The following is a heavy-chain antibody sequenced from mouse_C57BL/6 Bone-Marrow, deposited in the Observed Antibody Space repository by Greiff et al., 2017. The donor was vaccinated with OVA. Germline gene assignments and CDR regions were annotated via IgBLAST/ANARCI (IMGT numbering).Heavy chain of an antibody. CDR2: IYPRDGST. CDR3: ARRGSNYHYYAMDY. CDR1: GYTFTSYD. V-gene: IGHV1-85*01. J-gene: IGHJ4*01. Sequence: QVQLKQSGPELVKPGASVKLSCKASGYTFTSYDINWVKQRPGQGLEWIGWIYPRDGSTKYNEKLKGKATLTVDTSSSTAYMELHSLTSEDSAVYFCARRGSNYHYYAMDYWGQGTSVTVSS. D-gene: IGHD2-5*01.